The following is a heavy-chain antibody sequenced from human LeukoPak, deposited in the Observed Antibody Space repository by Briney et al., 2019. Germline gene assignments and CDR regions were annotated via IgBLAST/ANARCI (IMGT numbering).Heavy chain of an antibody. Sequence: ASETLSLTCAVYGGSFSGYYWSWIRQPPGKGLEWIGEINHSGSTNYNPSLKSRVTISVDTSKNQFSLKLSSVTAADTAVYYCARGFLAAAGTAWSDPWGQGTLVTVSS. J-gene: IGHJ5*02. CDR1: GGSFSGYY. V-gene: IGHV4-34*01. D-gene: IGHD6-13*01. CDR3: ARGFLAAAGTAWSDP. CDR2: INHSGST.